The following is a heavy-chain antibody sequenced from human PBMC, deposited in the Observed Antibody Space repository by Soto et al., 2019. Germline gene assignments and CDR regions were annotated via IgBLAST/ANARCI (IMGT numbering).Heavy chain of an antibody. D-gene: IGHD6-13*01. V-gene: IGHV1-2*04. CDR3: ARDRGPYSGSAREAFDY. Sequence: QVQLVQSGAEVKKPGASVKVSCKASGYTFTGYYMHWVRQAPGQGLEWMGWINPNSGGTNYAQKFQGWVTMTRDTSISTAYMELSRLRSDDTAVYYCARDRGPYSGSAREAFDYWGQGTLVTVSS. J-gene: IGHJ4*02. CDR2: INPNSGGT. CDR1: GYTFTGYY.